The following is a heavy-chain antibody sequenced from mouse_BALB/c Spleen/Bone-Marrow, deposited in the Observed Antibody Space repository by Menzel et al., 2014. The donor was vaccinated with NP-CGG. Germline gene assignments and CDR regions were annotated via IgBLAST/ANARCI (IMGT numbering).Heavy chain of an antibody. CDR1: GYTFTSYW. Sequence: VQLQQSGAELVRPGASVKVSCKASGYTFTSYWINWEKQRPGQGLEWIGNIYPSDSYTNYNQNFKDKATLTVDKSSSTAYTQLSSPTSEDSAVYYCTRQYGNYYAMDYWGQGTSVTVSS. CDR3: TRQYGNYYAMDY. V-gene: IGHV1-69*02. D-gene: IGHD2-10*02. J-gene: IGHJ4*01. CDR2: IYPSDSYT.